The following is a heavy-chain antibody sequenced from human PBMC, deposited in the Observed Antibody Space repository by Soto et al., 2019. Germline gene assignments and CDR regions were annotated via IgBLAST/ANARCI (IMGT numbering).Heavy chain of an antibody. Sequence: QVQLVXXXXXVKKPGASVKVSCKASGYTXTSYAMHWVRQAPGQXLXXMGWINAGNGNTKYSQKFQGRVTITRDTSASTAYMELSSLRSEDTAVYYCARELVVTATPYYFDYWGQGTLVTVSS. J-gene: IGHJ4*02. CDR1: GYTXTSYA. D-gene: IGHD2-21*02. CDR2: INAGNGNT. CDR3: ARELVVTATPYYFDY. V-gene: IGHV1-3*01.